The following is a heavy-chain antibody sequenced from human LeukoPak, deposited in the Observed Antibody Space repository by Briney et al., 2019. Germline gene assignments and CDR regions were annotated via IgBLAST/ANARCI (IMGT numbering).Heavy chain of an antibody. CDR1: GYTLTELS. J-gene: IGHJ5*02. V-gene: IGHV1-24*01. Sequence: ASVKVSCKVSGYTLTELSMHWVRQAPGKGLEWMGGFDPEDGETIYAQKFQGRVTMTEDTSTDTAYMELSSLRSEDTAEYYCAAAGGYCSSTSCSRGNWFDPWGQGTLVTVSS. D-gene: IGHD2-2*01. CDR2: FDPEDGET. CDR3: AAAGGYCSSTSCSRGNWFDP.